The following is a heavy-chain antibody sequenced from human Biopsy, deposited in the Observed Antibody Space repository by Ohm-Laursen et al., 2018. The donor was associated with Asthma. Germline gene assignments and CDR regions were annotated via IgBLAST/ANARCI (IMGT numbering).Heavy chain of an antibody. CDR2: ITNDDVHK. J-gene: IGHJ4*02. CDR1: GFAFNRFD. D-gene: IGHD6-6*01. CDR3: ARGEDPRPVADHLDI. V-gene: IGHV3-33*08. Sequence: SLRLSCSATGFAFNRFDMHWVRQAPGEGLEWLALITNDDVHKYNGESVRGRFSISRDNSKRTVYLHMAGLTVADTAVYFCARGEDPRPVADHLDIWGQGARVIVSS.